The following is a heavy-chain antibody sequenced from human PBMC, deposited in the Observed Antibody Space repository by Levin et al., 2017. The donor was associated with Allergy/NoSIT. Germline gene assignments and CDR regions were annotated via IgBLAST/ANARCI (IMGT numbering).Heavy chain of an antibody. Sequence: GGSLRLSCTASGFTFSNYAMSWVRQIPGKGLEWVSTIGGSTDSTYNADSVKGRFTISRDNAKNSLYLQMTSLRAEDTAVYYCASGTTVTPYYFDYWGQGTLVTVSS. CDR2: IGGSTDST. CDR3: ASGTTVTPYYFDY. D-gene: IGHD4-17*01. J-gene: IGHJ4*02. V-gene: IGHV3-23*01. CDR1: GFTFSNYA.